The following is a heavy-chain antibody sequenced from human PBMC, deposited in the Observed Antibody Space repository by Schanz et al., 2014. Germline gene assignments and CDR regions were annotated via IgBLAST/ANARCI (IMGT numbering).Heavy chain of an antibody. V-gene: IGHV1-46*01. J-gene: IGHJ4*02. CDR1: GYTFTSDS. Sequence: QVQLVQSGAEVKKPGASVKVSCKASGYTFTSDSMYWVRQAPGQGLEWMGMINPSGGSTTYAQKFQGRVTITRDTSTSTVYMELSSLRSEDTAVYYCARGYGHSPTDFWGQGTLXTVSS. CDR2: INPSGGST. CDR3: ARGYGHSPTDF. D-gene: IGHD4-17*01.